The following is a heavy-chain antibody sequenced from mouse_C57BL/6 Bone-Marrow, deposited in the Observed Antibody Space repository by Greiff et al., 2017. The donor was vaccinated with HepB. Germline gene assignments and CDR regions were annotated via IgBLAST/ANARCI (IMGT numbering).Heavy chain of an antibody. CDR3: ARDYYGSSPFAY. CDR1: GYTFTDYY. D-gene: IGHD1-1*01. J-gene: IGHJ3*01. CDR2: INPNNGGT. Sequence: EVQLQQSGPELVKPGASVKISCKASGYTFTDYYMNWVKQSHGKSLEWIGDINPNNGGTSYNQKFKGKATLTVYKSSSTAYMELRSLTSEDSAVYYCARDYYGSSPFAYWGQGTLVTVSA. V-gene: IGHV1-26*01.